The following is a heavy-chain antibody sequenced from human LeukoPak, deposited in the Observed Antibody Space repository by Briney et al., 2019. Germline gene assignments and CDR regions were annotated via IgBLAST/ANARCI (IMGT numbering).Heavy chain of an antibody. CDR3: ARRLEYSGSKRVFHY. D-gene: IGHD1-26*01. CDR2: IYSYCYA. CDR1: GFTVTTNY. Sequence: PGGSLRLSCAASGFTVTTNYMTWVRQAPGKGLELVSIIYSYCYADYADSVKGRFTISRDNSKNTLDFQMNSLRAEDTAVYYCARRLEYSGSKRVFHYWGQGPLDTLSS. J-gene: IGHJ4*02. V-gene: IGHV3-66*01.